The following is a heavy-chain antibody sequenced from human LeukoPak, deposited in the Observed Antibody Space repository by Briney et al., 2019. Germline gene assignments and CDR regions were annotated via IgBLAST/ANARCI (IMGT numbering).Heavy chain of an antibody. D-gene: IGHD6-19*01. Sequence: PGGSLRLSCAASGFTFSSYAMSWVRQAPGKGLEWVSAISGNGGSTYYADSVKGRFTISRDNSKNTVYLQMNSLRAEDTAVYYCAKTTIGYSSGRYPGWPVDYWGQGTLVTVSS. CDR1: GFTFSSYA. CDR2: ISGNGGST. CDR3: AKTTIGYSSGRYPGWPVDY. V-gene: IGHV3-23*01. J-gene: IGHJ4*02.